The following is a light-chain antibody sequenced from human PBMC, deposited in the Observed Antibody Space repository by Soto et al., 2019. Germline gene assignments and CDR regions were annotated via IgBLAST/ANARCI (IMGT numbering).Light chain of an antibody. CDR3: SSYTISNTLPFV. CDR1: RRDVGAYNY. V-gene: IGLV2-14*01. J-gene: IGLJ1*01. CDR2: EVT. Sequence: QSALTQPASVSGSPGQSITISCTGTRRDVGAYNYVSWYQQYPGKSPKLLIYEVTHRPSGVSNRFSGSKSGNTASLTISGLQAEDEADYYCSSYTISNTLPFVFGTGTSSPS.